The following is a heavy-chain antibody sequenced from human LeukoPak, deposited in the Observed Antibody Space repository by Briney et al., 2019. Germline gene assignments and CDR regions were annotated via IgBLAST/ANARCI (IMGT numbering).Heavy chain of an antibody. V-gene: IGHV5-10-1*01. D-gene: IGHD5-12*01. CDR3: ASDIVATSRIGLD. Sequence: AGEYLKISCKGSGYSFTSYWIYWVRQMPGKGLEWMGRIDPSDSYANYSPSFQGHVTISADKSISTAYLQWSSLKASDTAMYYCASDIVATSRIGLDWGQGTLVTVSS. CDR1: GYSFTSYW. CDR2: IDPSDSYA. J-gene: IGHJ4*02.